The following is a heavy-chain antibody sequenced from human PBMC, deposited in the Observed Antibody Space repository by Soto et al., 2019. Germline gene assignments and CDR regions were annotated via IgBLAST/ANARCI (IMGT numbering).Heavy chain of an antibody. D-gene: IGHD1-7*01. CDR1: GFTFSTSA. V-gene: IGHV3-23*04. CDR2: IHKTGTIT. Sequence: EGQVVESGGGLVQPGDSLTISCAASGFTFSTSAMSWVRQAPGKGLEWVSAIHKTGTITFYADSVKGRFTISRDNSKNTLYLHMSSLRDGDTAVYYYVRDLNYKFFFDLWGQGTLVTVSS. J-gene: IGHJ4*02. CDR3: VRDLNYKFFFDL.